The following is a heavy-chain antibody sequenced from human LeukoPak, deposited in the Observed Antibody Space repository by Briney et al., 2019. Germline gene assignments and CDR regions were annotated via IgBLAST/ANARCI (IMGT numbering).Heavy chain of an antibody. Sequence: PSETLSLTGSVSGFSISSGYFWGWIRRPPGKGLEWIGRIYHSGSTYYDPSLKSRVTISVDMSRNQFSRKRGSVTAADTAVYYCVRARDPLVHTYYLHYWGQGTLLPVSS. D-gene: IGHD6-6*01. V-gene: IGHV4-38-2*02. CDR1: GFSISSGYF. CDR3: VRARDPLVHTYYLHY. J-gene: IGHJ4*02. CDR2: IYHSGST.